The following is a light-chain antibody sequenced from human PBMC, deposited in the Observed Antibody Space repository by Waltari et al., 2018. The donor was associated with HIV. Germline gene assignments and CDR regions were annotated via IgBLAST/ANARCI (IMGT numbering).Light chain of an antibody. V-gene: IGKV1-13*02. CDR3: QQFNSYPNT. Sequence: IQLTQSPSSLSASVGDRVTLTCRASQGIAHALAWYQQKPGKLPKVLLFDASNLEGGVSSRFSGSGSGTEFTLTINSLQPEDFATYFCQQFNSYPNTFGGGTKVEIK. J-gene: IGKJ4*01. CDR1: QGIAHA. CDR2: DAS.